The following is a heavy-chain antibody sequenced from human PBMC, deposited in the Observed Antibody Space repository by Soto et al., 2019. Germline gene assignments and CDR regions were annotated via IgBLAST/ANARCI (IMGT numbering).Heavy chain of an antibody. CDR3: ARVEEASARHWFDP. J-gene: IGHJ5*02. D-gene: IGHD2-21*01. CDR2: IYYSGTT. Sequence: SETLSLTCTVSGGSISSAAYYWSWIRQHPGTGLEWIGYIYYSGTTYYMSSLRSRVIISVDTSKNQFALKLTSVTAADTAEYYCARVEEASARHWFDPWGQGTLVTVSS. CDR1: GGSISSAAYY. V-gene: IGHV4-31*03.